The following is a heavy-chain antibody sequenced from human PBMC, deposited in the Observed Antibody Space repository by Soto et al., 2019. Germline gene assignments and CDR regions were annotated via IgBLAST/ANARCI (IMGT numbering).Heavy chain of an antibody. J-gene: IGHJ3*01. V-gene: IGHV1-18*01. CDR1: GYTFHIYG. CDR3: ARDVYSGSGDAFDL. Sequence: QVPLVQSGAEVKKPGASVKVSCKTSGYTFHIYGITWVRQAPGRGLEWMGWISTYTGKTDYAQSLQGRVTMTTDTSTGTAYLEVRSLRSDDTAVYFCARDVYSGSGDAFDLWGQGTMVTVSS. CDR2: ISTYTGKT. D-gene: IGHD6-6*01.